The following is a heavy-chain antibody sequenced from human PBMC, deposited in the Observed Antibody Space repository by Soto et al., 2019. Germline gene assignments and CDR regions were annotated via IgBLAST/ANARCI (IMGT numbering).Heavy chain of an antibody. D-gene: IGHD2-15*01. V-gene: IGHV4-30-4*01. J-gene: IGHJ5*02. CDR2: IYYSGST. Sequence: SETMSLTCTVSGGSISSGDYYWSWIRQPPGKGLEWIGYIYYSGSTYYNPSLKSRVTISVDTSKNQFSLKLSSVTAADTAVYYCARVINCSGGSCYSGWFDPWGQGTLVTVSS. CDR3: ARVINCSGGSCYSGWFDP. CDR1: GGSISSGDYY.